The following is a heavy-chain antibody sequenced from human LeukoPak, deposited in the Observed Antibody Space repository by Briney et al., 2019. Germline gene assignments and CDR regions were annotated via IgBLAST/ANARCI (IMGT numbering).Heavy chain of an antibody. D-gene: IGHD3-22*01. V-gene: IGHV3-21*01. CDR3: TRPSYDSSASGVVY. Sequence: GGSLRLSCAAYGFTFSSYSMNWVRQAPGKGLEWVSSISSSSSYIYYADSLKGRFTISRDNAKNSLYLQMNSLRAEDTAVYYCTRPSYDSSASGVVYWGQGTLVTVSS. J-gene: IGHJ4*02. CDR1: GFTFSSYS. CDR2: ISSSSSYI.